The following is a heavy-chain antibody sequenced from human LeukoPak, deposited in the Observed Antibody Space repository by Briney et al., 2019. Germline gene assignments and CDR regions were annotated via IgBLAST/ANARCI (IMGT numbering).Heavy chain of an antibody. CDR2: ISYDGSNK. V-gene: IGHV3-30*04. CDR1: GFTFSSYA. Sequence: PGGSLRLSCAASGFTFSSYAMHWVRQAPGKGLEWVAVISYDGSNKYYADSVKGRFTISRDNSKNTLYLQMNSLRAEDTAVYYCARDFNKDSSGYLGYWGQGTLVTVSS. CDR3: ARDFNKDSSGYLGY. J-gene: IGHJ4*02. D-gene: IGHD3-22*01.